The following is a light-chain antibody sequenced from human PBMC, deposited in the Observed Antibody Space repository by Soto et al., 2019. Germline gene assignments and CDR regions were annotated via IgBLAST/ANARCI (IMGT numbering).Light chain of an antibody. CDR3: QQHDNWPPLT. CDR2: GAS. Sequence: EIVMTQSPDTLSVSPGERATLSCRASQSVSNNLAWYQQRPGQAPRLLIYGASTRATGIPAKFSGSGSGTEFTLTISSLQSEDFAVYYCQQHDNWPPLTFGGGTKVEIK. J-gene: IGKJ4*01. V-gene: IGKV3-15*01. CDR1: QSVSNN.